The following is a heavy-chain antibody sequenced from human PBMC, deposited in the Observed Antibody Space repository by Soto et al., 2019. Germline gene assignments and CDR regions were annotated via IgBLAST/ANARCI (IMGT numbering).Heavy chain of an antibody. CDR3: AKEGGYSWNYPFHS. CDR1: GFTISTYA. V-gene: IGHV3-23*01. J-gene: IGHJ4*02. CDR2: ISGGGGNT. Sequence: EVQLLESGGGLVQPGGSLRLSCAASGFTISTYAMSWVRQAPGRGLEWVSTISGGGGNTYYADSVRGRFSIHKDNSKKTVYLQVNSRRGEDTAVYYCAKEGGYSWNYPFHSWGQGTLVTVSS. D-gene: IGHD1-7*01.